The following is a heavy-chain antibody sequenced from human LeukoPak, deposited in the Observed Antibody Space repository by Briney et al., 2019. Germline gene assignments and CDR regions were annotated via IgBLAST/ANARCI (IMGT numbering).Heavy chain of an antibody. Sequence: PGGPLRLSCAASGFTFSSYWMTWVRQAPGKGLEGVANMKQDGSEKSYVDSLKGRVTISRDNAKNSLSLQMNNLRAEDTAVYYCARDGSQTYYSGSHDYWGQGTLVTVSS. CDR2: MKQDGSEK. V-gene: IGHV3-7*01. J-gene: IGHJ4*02. D-gene: IGHD1-26*01. CDR3: ARDGSQTYYSGSHDY. CDR1: GFTFSSYW.